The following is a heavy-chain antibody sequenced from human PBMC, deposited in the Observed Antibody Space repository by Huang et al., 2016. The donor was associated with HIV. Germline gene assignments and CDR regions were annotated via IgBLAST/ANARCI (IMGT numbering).Heavy chain of an antibody. V-gene: IGHV4-34*02. CDR3: ARRYNRRRDY. CDR1: GGSFSGYY. CDR2: HNHSGNT. J-gene: IGHJ4*02. Sequence: QVQLEQWGAGLLKASETLSLTSAVYGGSFSGYYWNWLRKAPGKGLAWVGEHNHSGNTNYNPSLKSRVNMSVYTSKSQFSLYLTSLSAADTGTYFCARRYNRRRDYWGRGTLVTVHS. D-gene: IGHD5-18*01.